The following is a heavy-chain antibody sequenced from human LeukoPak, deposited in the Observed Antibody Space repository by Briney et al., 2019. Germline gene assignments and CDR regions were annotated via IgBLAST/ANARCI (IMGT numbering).Heavy chain of an antibody. CDR3: ARGILRYFDFDY. D-gene: IGHD3-9*01. J-gene: IGHJ4*02. CDR1: GYTFTTYA. Sequence: GASVKVSCKASGYTFTTYAIHWVRQAPGQRLEWMGWINAGNGNTKYSQKFQGRVTITRDTSASTVYMELSSLRSEDTAVYYCARGILRYFDFDYWGRETLVTTSS. V-gene: IGHV1-3*01. CDR2: INAGNGNT.